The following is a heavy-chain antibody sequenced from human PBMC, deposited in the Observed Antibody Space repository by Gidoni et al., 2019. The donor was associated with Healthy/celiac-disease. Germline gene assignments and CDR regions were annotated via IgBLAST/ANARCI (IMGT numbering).Heavy chain of an antibody. J-gene: IGHJ6*02. CDR1: GGSISSYY. Sequence: TLSLTCTVSGGSISSYYWSWIRQPPGKGLEWIGYIYYSGSTNYNPSLKSRVTISVDTSKNQFSLKLSSVTAADTAVYYCARVSPSSYCSSTSCYHYYYGMDVWGQGTTVTVSS. V-gene: IGHV4-59*01. CDR3: ARVSPSSYCSSTSCYHYYYGMDV. CDR2: IYYSGST. D-gene: IGHD2-2*01.